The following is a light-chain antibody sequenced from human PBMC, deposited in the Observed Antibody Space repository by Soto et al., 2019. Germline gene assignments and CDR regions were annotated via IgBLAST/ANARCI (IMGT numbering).Light chain of an antibody. CDR1: QSISSY. J-gene: IGKJ1*01. CDR2: AAS. Sequence: DIQMTQSPSTVSASVGDRVTITCLASQSISSYLNWYQQKPGKAPKLLIYAASSLQSGVPSRFSGSGSGTDFTLTISSLQPEDFATYYCQQSYSTPWTFGQGTKVDIK. V-gene: IGKV1-39*01. CDR3: QQSYSTPWT.